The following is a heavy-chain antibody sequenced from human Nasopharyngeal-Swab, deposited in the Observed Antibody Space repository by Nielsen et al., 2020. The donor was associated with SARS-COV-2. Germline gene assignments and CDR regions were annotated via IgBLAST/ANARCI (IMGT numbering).Heavy chain of an antibody. V-gene: IGHV3-21*01. Sequence: GESLKISCAASGFTFNNYNFNWVRQAPGKGLEWVSSISCSSSYIYYADSVKGRFTISRDNAKNSLYLQMNSLRAEDTAVYYCARDGLDYDFWSAYFMDVWGQGTTVTASS. CDR1: GFTFNNYN. D-gene: IGHD3-3*01. J-gene: IGHJ6*02. CDR2: ISCSSSYI. CDR3: ARDGLDYDFWSAYFMDV.